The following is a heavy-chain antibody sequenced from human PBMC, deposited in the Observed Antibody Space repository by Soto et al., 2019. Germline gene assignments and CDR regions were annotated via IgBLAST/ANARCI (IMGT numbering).Heavy chain of an antibody. V-gene: IGHV3-74*01. CDR2: INSDGSST. CDR3: ASHLAGTRDY. D-gene: IGHD3-3*02. CDR1: GFTFSSYW. Sequence: EVQLVESGGGLVQPGGSLRHSCSASGFTFSSYWMHWVRQAQGKGLVWVSRINSDGSSTSYADSVKGRFTISRDNAKNTLYLQMSSLRAEDTAVYSCASHLAGTRDYWGQGPLVTVSS. J-gene: IGHJ4*02.